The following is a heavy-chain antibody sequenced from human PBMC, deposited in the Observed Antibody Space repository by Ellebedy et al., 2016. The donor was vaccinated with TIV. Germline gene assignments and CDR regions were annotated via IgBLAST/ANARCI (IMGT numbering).Heavy chain of an antibody. J-gene: IGHJ6*02. CDR3: AKDPVPHYYGMDF. CDR2: ISGSGGST. D-gene: IGHD6-6*01. V-gene: IGHV3-23*01. CDR1: GFTFSSYA. Sequence: GGSLRLSXAASGFTFSSYAMSWVRQAPGKGLEWVSAISGSGGSTYYADSVKGRFTISRDNSKNTLYLQMNSLRAEDTAVYYCAKDPVPHYYGMDFWGQGTTVTVSS.